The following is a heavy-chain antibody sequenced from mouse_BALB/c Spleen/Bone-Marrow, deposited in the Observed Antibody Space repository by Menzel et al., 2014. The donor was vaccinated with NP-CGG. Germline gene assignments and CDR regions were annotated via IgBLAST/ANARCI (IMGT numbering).Heavy chain of an antibody. CDR1: GFSLTSYG. CDR3: AGTGPFAY. Sequence: VQLVESGPGLVAPSQSLSITCTVSGFSLTSYGVHWVRQPPGKGLEWLGVIWAGGSTNYNSALMSRLSISKDNSKSQVFLKMKSLQTDDTAMYYCAGTGPFAYWGQGTLVTVSA. D-gene: IGHD4-1*01. V-gene: IGHV2-9*02. J-gene: IGHJ3*01. CDR2: IWAGGST.